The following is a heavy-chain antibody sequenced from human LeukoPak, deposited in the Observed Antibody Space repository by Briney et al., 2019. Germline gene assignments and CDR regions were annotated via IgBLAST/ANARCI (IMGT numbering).Heavy chain of an antibody. CDR3: VARCWGGALDF. Sequence: GGSLRLSCAASGFSFGEYWMLWVRQTPRNGLSWIARIDRDGTPRIYADSVMGRFTISRDNAKHALYLQMNSLKDEDTAVYYWVARCWGGALDFWGQGTLVTVSS. CDR2: IDRDGTPR. CDR1: GFSFGEYW. V-gene: IGHV3-74*01. D-gene: IGHD3-16*01. J-gene: IGHJ4*02.